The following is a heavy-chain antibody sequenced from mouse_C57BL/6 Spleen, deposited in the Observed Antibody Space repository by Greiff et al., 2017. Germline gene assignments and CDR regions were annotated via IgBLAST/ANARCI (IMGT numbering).Heavy chain of an antibody. CDR1: GFTFSDYG. CDR3: ARGGLLHYAMDY. CDR2: ISSGSSTI. D-gene: IGHD2-3*01. J-gene: IGHJ4*01. V-gene: IGHV5-17*01. Sequence: EVKLVESGGGLVKPGGSLKLSCAASGFTFSDYGMHWVRQAPEKGLEWVAYISSGSSTIYYADTVKGRFTISRDNAKNTLFLQMTSLRSEDTAMYDCARGGLLHYAMDYWGQGTSVTVSS.